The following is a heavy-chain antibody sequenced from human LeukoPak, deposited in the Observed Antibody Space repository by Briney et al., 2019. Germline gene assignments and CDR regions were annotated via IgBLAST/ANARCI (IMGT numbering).Heavy chain of an antibody. CDR3: AKDRSAMIVVVKVSFHADY. J-gene: IGHJ4*02. Sequence: LPGRSLRLSCAASGFTFSSYGMHWVRQAPGKGLEWVAVISYDGSNKYYADSVKGRFTISRDNSKNTLYLQMNSLRAEDTAVYYCAKDRSAMIVVVKVSFHADYWGQGTLVTVSS. D-gene: IGHD3-22*01. CDR2: ISYDGSNK. V-gene: IGHV3-30*18. CDR1: GFTFSSYG.